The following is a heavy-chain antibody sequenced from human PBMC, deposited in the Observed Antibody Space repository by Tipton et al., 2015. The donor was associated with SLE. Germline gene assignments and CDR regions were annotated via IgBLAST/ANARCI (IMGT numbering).Heavy chain of an antibody. CDR3: ARGMVTWRGAIIGVDV. D-gene: IGHD2-21*02. J-gene: IGHJ6*02. Sequence: SLRLSCAASGFTLSTYDMNWVRQAPGKGLEWVSVYYAGGSTDDVDSVKGRFIISRDISKNTLSLQMRYLTVDDTAVYYCARGMVTWRGAIIGVDVWGQGTTVNVSS. CDR1: GFTLSTYD. V-gene: IGHV3-23*03. CDR2: YYAGGST.